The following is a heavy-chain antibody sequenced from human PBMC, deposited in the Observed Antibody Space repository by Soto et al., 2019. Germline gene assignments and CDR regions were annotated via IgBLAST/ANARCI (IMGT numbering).Heavy chain of an antibody. J-gene: IGHJ6*02. V-gene: IGHV3-9*02. CDR2: VLGGNGQI. D-gene: IGHD3-16*01. CDR3: VKDMAPGGADV. Sequence: EVQVLESGGGSVQPGRALRLSCAVSGTTSTDYGMHWVRQAPGKGLEWVSGVLGGNGQIGYADSVKGRFTSSRDNARHFLYLQMNSLTVEDTALYYCVKDMAPGGADVWGQGTAVTVSS. CDR1: GTTSTDYG.